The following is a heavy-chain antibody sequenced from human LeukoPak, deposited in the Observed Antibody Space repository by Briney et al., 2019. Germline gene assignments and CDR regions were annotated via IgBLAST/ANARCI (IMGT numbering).Heavy chain of an antibody. CDR3: ARMVAATSYY. CDR2: ISSSSIYI. CDR1: GFTFSSYS. V-gene: IGHV3-21*01. Sequence: PGGSLRLSCAASGFTFSSYSMNWLRQAPGKGLEWVSSISSSSIYIYYAASVKGRSTTSRDNAKNSLYLQMNSLRAEDTAVYYCARMVAATSYYWGQGTLVTVSS. J-gene: IGHJ4*02. D-gene: IGHD2-15*01.